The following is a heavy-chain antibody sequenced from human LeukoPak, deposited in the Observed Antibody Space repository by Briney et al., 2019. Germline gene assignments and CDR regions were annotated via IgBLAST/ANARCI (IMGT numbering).Heavy chain of an antibody. V-gene: IGHV3-9*01. CDR2: ISWNSGSI. CDR1: GFTFDDYA. J-gene: IGHJ4*02. D-gene: IGHD6-19*01. CDR3: AKGSGWDYYFDY. Sequence: GGSLRLSCAASGFTFDDYAMHWVRQAPGKGLEWVSGISWNSGSIGYADSVQGRFTISRDNSKNSLYLQMNSLRAEDTALYYCAKGSGWDYYFDYWGQGTLVTVSS.